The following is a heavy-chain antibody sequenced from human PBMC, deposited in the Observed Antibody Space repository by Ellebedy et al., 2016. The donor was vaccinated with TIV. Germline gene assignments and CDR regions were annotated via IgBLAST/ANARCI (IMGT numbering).Heavy chain of an antibody. CDR1: GGSISSYY. D-gene: IGHD2-15*01. J-gene: IGHJ2*01. V-gene: IGHV4-4*07. CDR3: ARDHGGSYWYFDL. CDR2: IYTSGT. Sequence: PSETLSLTCTVSGGSISSYYWSWIRQPAGKGLEWIGRIYTSGTNYNPSLKSRVTMSVDTSKTQFSLNLRSVIAADTAVYYCARDHGGSYWYFDLWGRGTLVTVSS.